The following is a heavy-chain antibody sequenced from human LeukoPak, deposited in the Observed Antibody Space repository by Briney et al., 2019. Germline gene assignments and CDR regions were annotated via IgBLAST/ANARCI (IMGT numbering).Heavy chain of an antibody. V-gene: IGHV3-33*01. CDR3: ARDRVYSGYDGHFDY. D-gene: IGHD5-12*01. Sequence: PGGSLRLPCAASGFTFSSYGMHWVRQAPGKGLEWVAVIWYDGSNKYYADSVKGRFTISRDNSKNTLYLQMNSLRAEDTAVYYCARDRVYSGYDGHFDYWGQGTLDTVSS. CDR1: GFTFSSYG. J-gene: IGHJ4*02. CDR2: IWYDGSNK.